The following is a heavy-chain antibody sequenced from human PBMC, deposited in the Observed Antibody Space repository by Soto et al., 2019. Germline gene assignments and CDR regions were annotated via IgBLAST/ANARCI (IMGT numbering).Heavy chain of an antibody. CDR2: IGTAGDT. V-gene: IGHV3-13*01. J-gene: IGHJ6*02. CDR3: ARQSYSSGWYDYYYYYGMDV. Sequence: GGSLRLSCAASGFTFSSYDMHWVRQATGKGLEWVSAIGTAGDTYYPGSVKGRFTISRENAKNSLYLQMNSLRAGDTAVYYCARQSYSSGWYDYYYYYGMDVWGQGTTVTVSS. D-gene: IGHD6-19*01. CDR1: GFTFSSYD.